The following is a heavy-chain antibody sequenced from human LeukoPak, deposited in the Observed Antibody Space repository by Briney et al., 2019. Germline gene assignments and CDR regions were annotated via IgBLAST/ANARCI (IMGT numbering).Heavy chain of an antibody. J-gene: IGHJ4*02. CDR3: ARHYYDFDY. Sequence: TPSETLSLTCTVSGGSISSYYWSWIRQPPGKGLEWIGYIYYSGSTNYNPSLKSRVTISVDTSKNQFSLKLGSVTAADTAVYYCARHYYDFDYWGQGALVTVSS. CDR1: GGSISSYY. CDR2: IYYSGST. V-gene: IGHV4-59*08. D-gene: IGHD3-22*01.